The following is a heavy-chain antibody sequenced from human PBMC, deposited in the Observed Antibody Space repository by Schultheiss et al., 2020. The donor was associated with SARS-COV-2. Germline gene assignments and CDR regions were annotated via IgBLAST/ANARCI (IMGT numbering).Heavy chain of an antibody. V-gene: IGHV3-48*03. CDR1: GFTFSSYE. Sequence: GESLKISCAASGFTFSSYEMNWVRQAPGKGLEWVSYISSSGSTIYYADSVKGRFTISRDNSKNTLYLQMNSLKTEGTAVYYCPVWWRYWGQGTLVTVSS. J-gene: IGHJ4*02. CDR2: ISSSGSTI. CDR3: PVWWRY. D-gene: IGHD4/OR15-4a*01.